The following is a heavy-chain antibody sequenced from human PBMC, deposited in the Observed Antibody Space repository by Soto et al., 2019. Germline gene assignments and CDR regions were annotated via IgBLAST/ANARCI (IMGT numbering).Heavy chain of an antibody. CDR1: GVSISSYY. CDR3: ATSGYDRFNNFDY. CDR2: IYYSGST. D-gene: IGHD5-12*01. Sequence: SETLSLTCAVSGVSISSYYWSWIRQPPGKGLEWIGYIYYSGSTNYNPSLKSRVTISLDTSKNQFSLKLSSVTAADTAVYYCATSGYDRFNNFDYWGQGTLVTVSS. V-gene: IGHV4-59*01. J-gene: IGHJ4*02.